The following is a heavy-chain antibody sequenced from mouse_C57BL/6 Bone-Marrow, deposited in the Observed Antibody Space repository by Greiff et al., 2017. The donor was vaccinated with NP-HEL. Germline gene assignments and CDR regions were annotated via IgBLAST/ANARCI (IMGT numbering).Heavy chain of an antibody. V-gene: IGHV5-6*01. CDR3: ARPITAYFDV. CDR2: ISSGGSYT. J-gene: IGHJ1*03. CDR1: GFTFSSYG. D-gene: IGHD1-3*01. Sequence: EVQGVESGGDLVKPGGSLKLSCAASGFTFSSYGMSWVRQTPDKRLEWVATISSGGSYTYYPDSVKGRFTISRDNAKKTLYVQISSLKSEDTAMYYCARPITAYFDVWGTGTTVTVSS.